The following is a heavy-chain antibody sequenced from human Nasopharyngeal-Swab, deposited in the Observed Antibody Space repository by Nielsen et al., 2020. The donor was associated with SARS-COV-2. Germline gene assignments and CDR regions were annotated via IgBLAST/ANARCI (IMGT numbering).Heavy chain of an antibody. Sequence: GGSLRLSCAASGFTFSNYVMHWVRQAPGKGLEWVAVISYDGSNKNYADSVKGRFTISRDNSKNTLYLQMNSLRAEDTAMYYCARDADQRKRVATPWYYYVMDVWGQGTTVTVSS. CDR1: GFTFSNYV. CDR3: ARDADQRKRVATPWYYYVMDV. CDR2: ISYDGSNK. V-gene: IGHV3-30*04. J-gene: IGHJ6*02. D-gene: IGHD5-12*01.